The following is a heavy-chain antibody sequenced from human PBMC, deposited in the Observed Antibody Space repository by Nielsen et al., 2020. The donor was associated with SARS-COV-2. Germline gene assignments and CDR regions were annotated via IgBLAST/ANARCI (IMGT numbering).Heavy chain of an antibody. CDR3: ARVGGVEFDY. Sequence: SETLSLTCAVSGGSVSSNDWWTWVRQSPGKGLEWIGEVSHSGSINYNPSLKSRVTLSMDKSKRQFSLRLTSVSAADTAVYFCARVGGVEFDYWGQGTLVTVSS. CDR1: GGSVSSNDW. J-gene: IGHJ4*02. CDR2: VSHSGSI. D-gene: IGHD3-16*01. V-gene: IGHV4-4*02.